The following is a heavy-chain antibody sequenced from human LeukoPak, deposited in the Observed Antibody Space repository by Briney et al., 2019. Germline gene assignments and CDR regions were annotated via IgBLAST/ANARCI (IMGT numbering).Heavy chain of an antibody. CDR3: ARQRLLWFGESNSGFDY. D-gene: IGHD3-10*01. CDR2: IYYSGST. CDR1: GGSISTYY. V-gene: IGHV4-59*08. J-gene: IGHJ4*02. Sequence: PSETLSLTCSVSGGSISTYYWNWIRQPPGKELEWIGYIYYSGSTDYNPSLQSRVTISVDTFNNQFSLRLSSVTAADTAVYYCARQRLLWFGESNSGFDYWGQGTLVTVSS.